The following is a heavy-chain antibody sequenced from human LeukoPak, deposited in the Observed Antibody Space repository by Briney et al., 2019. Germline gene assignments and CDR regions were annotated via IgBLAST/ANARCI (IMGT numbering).Heavy chain of an antibody. CDR2: IFHGGST. V-gene: IGHV4-38-2*01. J-gene: IGHJ6*03. Sequence: SETLSLTCAVSGYSISGAYYWGWIRQPPGKGLEWIGNIFHGGSTYYNPSLTSRVTISVDTSKNQFSLKLSSVTAADTAVYYCARVASPTITIFGVVHYYYYYMDVWGKGTTVTVS. CDR1: GYSISGAYY. CDR3: ARVASPTITIFGVVHYYYYYMDV. D-gene: IGHD3-3*01.